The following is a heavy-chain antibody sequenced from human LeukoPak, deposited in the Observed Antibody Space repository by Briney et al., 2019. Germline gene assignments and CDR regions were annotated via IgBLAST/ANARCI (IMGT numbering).Heavy chain of an antibody. V-gene: IGHV4-59*01. Sequence: SETLSLTCTVSGGSISSYYWSWIRQPPGKGLEWIGYIYYSGTTNYNPSLKSRVTISVDTSKNQFSLKLSSVTTADTAVYYCARGFTLFDPWGQGTLVTVSS. CDR2: IYYSGTT. J-gene: IGHJ5*02. CDR1: GGSISSYY. CDR3: ARGFTLFDP. D-gene: IGHD2/OR15-2a*01.